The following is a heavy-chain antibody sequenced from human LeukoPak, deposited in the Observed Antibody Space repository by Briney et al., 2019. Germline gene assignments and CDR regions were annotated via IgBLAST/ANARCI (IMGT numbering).Heavy chain of an antibody. Sequence: SETLSLTCAVSGGSISSGGYSWSWIRQPPGKGLEWIGYIYHSGSTYYNPSLKSRVTISVDRSKNQFALKRSSVTAADTAVYYSARAAARGYNWFDPWGQGTLVTVSS. J-gene: IGHJ5*02. V-gene: IGHV4-30-2*01. CDR3: ARAAARGYNWFDP. CDR1: GGSISSGGYS. CDR2: IYHSGST. D-gene: IGHD6-6*01.